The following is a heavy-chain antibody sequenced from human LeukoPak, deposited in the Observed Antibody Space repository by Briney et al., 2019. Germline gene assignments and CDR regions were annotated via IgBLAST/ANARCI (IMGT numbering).Heavy chain of an antibody. CDR3: ARGGSYLSAFDI. CDR1: GGTFSSYV. J-gene: IGHJ3*02. CDR2: IIPIFGTA. V-gene: IGHV1-69*13. Sequence: ASVKVSCKASGGTFSSYVISWVRQAPGQGLEWMGGIIPIFGTANYAQKFQGRVTITADESTSTAYMELSSLRAEDTAVYYCARGGSYLSAFDIWGQGTMVTVSS. D-gene: IGHD1-26*01.